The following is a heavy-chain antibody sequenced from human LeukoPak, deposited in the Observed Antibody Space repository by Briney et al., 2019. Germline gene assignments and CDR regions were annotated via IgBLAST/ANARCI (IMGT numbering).Heavy chain of an antibody. CDR1: GYTFTGYY. D-gene: IGHD6-19*01. J-gene: IGHJ6*02. CDR2: INPNSGGR. V-gene: IGHV1-2*02. CDR3: ARDVSPLSSGSYEVFYYGLDV. Sequence: GASVKVSCKASGYTFTGYYIHWVWQAPGQGLEWMGWINPNSGGRKYAQKFESRVTITRDTSITTAYMEVSRLRSDDTAMYYCARDVSPLSSGSYEVFYYGLDVWGQGTTVTVSS.